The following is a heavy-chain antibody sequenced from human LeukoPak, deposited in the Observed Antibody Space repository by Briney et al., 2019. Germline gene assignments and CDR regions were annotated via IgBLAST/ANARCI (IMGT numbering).Heavy chain of an antibody. D-gene: IGHD5-24*01. CDR2: IIPILGIA. J-gene: IGHJ2*01. CDR1: GYTFTGYY. CDR3: ARSQLGRDGYNSHWYFDL. Sequence: SVKVSCKASGYTFTGYYMHWVRQAPGQGLEWMGRIIPILGIANYAQKFQGRVTITADKSTSTAYMELSSLRSEDTAVYYCARSQLGRDGYNSHWYFDLWGRGTLVTVSS. V-gene: IGHV1-69*02.